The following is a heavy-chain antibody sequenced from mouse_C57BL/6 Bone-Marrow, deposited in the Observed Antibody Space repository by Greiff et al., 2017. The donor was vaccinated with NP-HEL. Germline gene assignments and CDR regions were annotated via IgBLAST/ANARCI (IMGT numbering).Heavy chain of an antibody. CDR3: ARAITTVDLYFDY. CDR2: ISYDGSN. D-gene: IGHD1-1*01. CDR1: GYSITSGYY. V-gene: IGHV3-6*01. Sequence: DVKLQESGPGLVKPSQSLSLTCSVTGYSITSGYYWNWIRQFPGNKLEWMGYISYDGSNNYNPSLKNRISITRDTSKNQFFLKLNSVTTEDTATYYCARAITTVDLYFDYWGQGTTLTVSS. J-gene: IGHJ2*01.